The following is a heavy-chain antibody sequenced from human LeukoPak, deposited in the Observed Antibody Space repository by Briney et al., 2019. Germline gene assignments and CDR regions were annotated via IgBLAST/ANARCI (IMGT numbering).Heavy chain of an antibody. V-gene: IGHV3-21*01. CDR3: AKEGPEKYGDYYFDY. CDR1: GFTFSSYS. D-gene: IGHD4-17*01. Sequence: GGSLRLSCAASGFTFSSYSMNWVRQAPGKGLEWVSSISSSSSYIYYADSVKGRFTISRDNSKNTLYLQMNSLRAEDTAVYYCAKEGPEKYGDYYFDYWGQGTLVTVPS. J-gene: IGHJ4*02. CDR2: ISSSSSYI.